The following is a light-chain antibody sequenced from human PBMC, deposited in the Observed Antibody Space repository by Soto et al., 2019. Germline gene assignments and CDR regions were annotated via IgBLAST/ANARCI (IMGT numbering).Light chain of an antibody. Sequence: EIVLTQSPATLSLSPEERATLSCKASQSVSSDLAWYQQKPGQAPRLLIYDASNRATGIPARFSGSGSGTDFTLTISSLEPEDFAVYYCQQRSDSWTFGQGTRVEIK. CDR3: QQRSDSWT. J-gene: IGKJ1*01. CDR1: QSVSSD. V-gene: IGKV3-11*01. CDR2: DAS.